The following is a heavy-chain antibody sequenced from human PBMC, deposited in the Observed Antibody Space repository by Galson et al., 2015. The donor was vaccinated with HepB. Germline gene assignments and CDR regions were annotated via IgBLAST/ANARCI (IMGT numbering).Heavy chain of an antibody. D-gene: IGHD5-24*01. Sequence: CAISGDSVSSNSAAWNWIRQSPSRGLEWLGRTYYRSKWYNDYAVSVKSRITINPDTSKNQFSLQLNSVTPEDTAVYYCARDGGRDGYNFYYYYGRDVWGQGTTVTVSS. CDR2: TYYRSKWYN. CDR1: GDSVSSNSAA. J-gene: IGHJ6*02. V-gene: IGHV6-1*01. CDR3: ARDGGRDGYNFYYYYGRDV.